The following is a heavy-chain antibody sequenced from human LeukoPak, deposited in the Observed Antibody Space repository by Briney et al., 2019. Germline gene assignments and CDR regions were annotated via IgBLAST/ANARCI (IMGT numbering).Heavy chain of an antibody. J-gene: IGHJ4*02. CDR2: ISGSGDST. V-gene: IGHV3-23*01. D-gene: IGHD2-2*02. CDR3: AKSRSSSVSCYNY. CDR1: GFIFNNYA. Sequence: GGSLRLSCAASGFIFNNYAMNWVRQAPGKGLEWVSGISGSGDSTFYADSVKGRFTISRDNSRNTLDLQMNSLRAEDTAVYYCAKSRSSSVSCYNYWGQGTLVTVSS.